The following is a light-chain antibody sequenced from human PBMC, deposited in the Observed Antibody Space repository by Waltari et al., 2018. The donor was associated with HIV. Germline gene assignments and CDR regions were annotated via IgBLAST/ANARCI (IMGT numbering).Light chain of an antibody. V-gene: IGLV1-47*01. Sequence: QSVLTRPPSASGTPGQRVTISCSGSSSNIGSNYIYWYQQLPGTAPKLLIYRNNQRPSGVPDRFSGSKSGTSASLAISGLRSEDEADYSCAAWDDSLSGWVFGGGTKLTVL. CDR3: AAWDDSLSGWV. J-gene: IGLJ3*02. CDR2: RNN. CDR1: SSNIGSNY.